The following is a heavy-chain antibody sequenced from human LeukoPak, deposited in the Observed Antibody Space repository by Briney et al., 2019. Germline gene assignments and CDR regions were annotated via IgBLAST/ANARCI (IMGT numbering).Heavy chain of an antibody. CDR1: GYTFTDNH. CDR2: INPSGGGT. CDR3: VRGYCSGGSCSGAWFDP. D-gene: IGHD2-15*01. Sequence: ASVTVSCKASGYTFTDNHMHWVRHAPRQGLEWMGWINPSGGGTNYAQRFQGRVTMTRDTSISTAYIELNSLRSDDTADYYCVRGYCSGGSCSGAWFDPWGQGTLVTVSS. V-gene: IGHV1-2*02. J-gene: IGHJ5*02.